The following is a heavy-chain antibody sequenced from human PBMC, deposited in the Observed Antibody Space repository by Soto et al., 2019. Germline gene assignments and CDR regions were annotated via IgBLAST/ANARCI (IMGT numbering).Heavy chain of an antibody. CDR2: IRSKAYGGTT. Sequence: WIRQAPGKGLEWVGFIRSKAYGGTTEYAASVKGRFTISRDDSKSIAYLQMNSLKTEDTAVYYCTRDKQLYDYWGQGTLVTVSS. V-gene: IGHV3-49*02. CDR3: TRDKQLYDY. J-gene: IGHJ4*02. D-gene: IGHD5-18*01.